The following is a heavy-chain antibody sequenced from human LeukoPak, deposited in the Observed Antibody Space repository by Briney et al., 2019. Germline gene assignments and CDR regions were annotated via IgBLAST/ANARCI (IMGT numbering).Heavy chain of an antibody. V-gene: IGHV4-31*03. CDR1: GGSISSGGYY. CDR2: IYYSGST. J-gene: IGHJ6*02. D-gene: IGHD4-17*01. CDR3: ARENGDYVRGPYGMDV. Sequence: KPSETLSLTCTVSGGSISSGGYYWSWSRQHPGKGLEWIGYIYYSGSTYYNPSLKSRVTISVDTSKNQFSLKLSSVTAADTAVYYCARENGDYVRGPYGMDVWGQGTTVTVSS.